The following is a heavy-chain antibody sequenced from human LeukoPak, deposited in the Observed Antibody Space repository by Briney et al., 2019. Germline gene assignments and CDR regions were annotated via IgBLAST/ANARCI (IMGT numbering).Heavy chain of an antibody. CDR2: IYSSGNT. D-gene: IGHD3-10*01. CDR1: GGSISNYY. Sequence: SETLSLTCTVSGGSISNYYWSWIRQPAGKGLEWIGRIYSSGNTNYNPSLKSRVTISVDTSKNQFSLKLSSVTAADTAVYFCARDHGVTVVLNWFDPWGQGTLVTVSS. CDR3: ARDHGVTVVLNWFDP. J-gene: IGHJ5*02. V-gene: IGHV4-4*07.